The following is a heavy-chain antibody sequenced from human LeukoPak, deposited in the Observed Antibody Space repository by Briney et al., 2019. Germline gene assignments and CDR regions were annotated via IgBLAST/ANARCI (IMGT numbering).Heavy chain of an antibody. D-gene: IGHD3-10*01. CDR3: AKDRTPMVRGVTFFDY. CDR2: ISSSSSTI. Sequence: SGGSLRLSCAASGFTFSSYSMNWVRQAPGKGLEWVSYISSSSSTIYYADSVKGRFTISRDNSKNTLYLQMNSLRAEDTAVYYCAKDRTPMVRGVTFFDYWGQGTLVTVSS. V-gene: IGHV3-48*01. J-gene: IGHJ4*02. CDR1: GFTFSSYS.